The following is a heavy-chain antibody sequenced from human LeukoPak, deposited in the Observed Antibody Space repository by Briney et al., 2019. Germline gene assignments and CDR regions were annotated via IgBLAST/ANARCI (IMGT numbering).Heavy chain of an antibody. V-gene: IGHV4-30-4*01. CDR1: GGSIRSSYYY. Sequence: SETLSLTCTVSGGSIRSSYYYWSWIRQPPGKGLEWIGYIYYSGSTYYNPSLKSRVTISVDTSKNQFSLKLSSVTAADTAVYYCARAGIAAAGGAFDYWGQGTLVTVSS. CDR2: IYYSGST. J-gene: IGHJ4*02. D-gene: IGHD6-13*01. CDR3: ARAGIAAAGGAFDY.